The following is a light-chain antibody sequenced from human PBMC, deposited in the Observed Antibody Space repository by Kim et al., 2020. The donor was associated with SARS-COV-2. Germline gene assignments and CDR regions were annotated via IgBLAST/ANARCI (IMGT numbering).Light chain of an antibody. V-gene: IGKV3-20*01. CDR3: HQYLGTPRT. Sequence: SPGERATLSCRASHSIGSSYLAWYQQKPGQAPRLVIYSTSNRATGIPDRFSSSGSGTDFTLTINRLEPEDFAVYYCHQYLGTPRTFGQGTKVDIK. CDR2: STS. J-gene: IGKJ1*01. CDR1: HSIGSSY.